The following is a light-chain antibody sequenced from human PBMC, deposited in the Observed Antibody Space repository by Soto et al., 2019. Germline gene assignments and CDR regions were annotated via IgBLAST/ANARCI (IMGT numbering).Light chain of an antibody. CDR1: QSVSSN. Sequence: EIVMTQSPATLSVSPGERATLSCRASQSVSSNLAWYQQKPGQAPRLLIYGASTRATGIPARFSGSGSGTEFTLTISSLKSEDFAVYYCQQYNNWPLGYTFGQGTKLEIK. J-gene: IGKJ2*01. CDR2: GAS. V-gene: IGKV3-15*01. CDR3: QQYNNWPLGYT.